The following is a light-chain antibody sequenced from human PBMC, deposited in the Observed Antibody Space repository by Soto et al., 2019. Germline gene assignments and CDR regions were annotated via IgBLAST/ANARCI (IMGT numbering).Light chain of an antibody. CDR1: SSDDGGYNY. V-gene: IGLV2-14*01. J-gene: IGLJ1*01. CDR2: DVS. CDR3: CSYTTSNTRQIV. Sequence: SALTQPASVSGSPGQSITISCTGTSSDDGGYNYVSWYQQHPGKAPKFMIYDVSNRPSGVSNRFSGSKSGNTASLTISGLQAEDEADYYCCSYTTSNTRQIVFGTGTKLTVL.